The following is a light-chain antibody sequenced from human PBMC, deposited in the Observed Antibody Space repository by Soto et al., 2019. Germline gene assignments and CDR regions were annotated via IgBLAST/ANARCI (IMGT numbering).Light chain of an antibody. J-gene: IGLJ1*01. Sequence: VLTQPPSVSVAPGKTASITCGGNNIGSKTVHWYQQKPGQAPVLVIYYDSDRPSGIPERFSGSNSGNTATLTISRVEAGDEADYYCQVWDSSSDHRGVFGTGTKLTVL. CDR1: NIGSKT. CDR2: YDS. CDR3: QVWDSSSDHRGV. V-gene: IGLV3-21*04.